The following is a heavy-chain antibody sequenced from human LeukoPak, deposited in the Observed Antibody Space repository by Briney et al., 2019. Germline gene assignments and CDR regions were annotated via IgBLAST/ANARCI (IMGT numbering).Heavy chain of an antibody. CDR1: GFTFSSYS. J-gene: IGHJ4*02. CDR2: ISSSSSYI. Sequence: PGGSLRLSCAASGFTFSSYSMNWVRQAPGKGLEWVSSISSSSSYIYYADSVKGRFTISRDNSKNTLYLQMNSLRAEDTAVYYCAKRRDYYDSSGYYYVGFDYWGQGTLVTVSS. CDR3: AKRRDYYDSSGYYYVGFDY. D-gene: IGHD3-22*01. V-gene: IGHV3-21*04.